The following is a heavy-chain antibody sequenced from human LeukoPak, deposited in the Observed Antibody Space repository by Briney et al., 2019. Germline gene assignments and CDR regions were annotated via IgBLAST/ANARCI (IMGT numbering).Heavy chain of an antibody. V-gene: IGHV3-9*01. Sequence: GRSLRLSCAASGFTFDDYAMHWVRQAPGKGLEWVSGISWNSGSIGYADSVKGRFTISRDNSKNTLYLQMNSLRAEDTAVYYCAKEEGYCSSTSCYPNFDYWGQGTLVTVSS. CDR2: ISWNSGSI. CDR1: GFTFDDYA. D-gene: IGHD2-2*01. CDR3: AKEEGYCSSTSCYPNFDY. J-gene: IGHJ4*02.